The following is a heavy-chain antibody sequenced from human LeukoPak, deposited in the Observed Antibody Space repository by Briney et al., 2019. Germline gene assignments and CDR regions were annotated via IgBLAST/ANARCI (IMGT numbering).Heavy chain of an antibody. J-gene: IGHJ4*02. CDR1: GFTFSSYA. V-gene: IGHV3-23*01. D-gene: IGHD1-26*01. CDR3: AKGRSGSPGRYFDY. Sequence: PGESLRLSCVASGFTFSSYAMSWVRQAPGKGLEWVSAISGSGGTTFYADSVKGRFTISRDNSKNTLYLQMNSLGAEDTAVYYCAKGRSGSPGRYFDYWGQGTLVTVSS. CDR2: ISGSGGTT.